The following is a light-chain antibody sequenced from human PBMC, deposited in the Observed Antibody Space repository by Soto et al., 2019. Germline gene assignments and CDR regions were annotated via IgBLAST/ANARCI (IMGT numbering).Light chain of an antibody. J-gene: IGLJ1*01. CDR1: SSDVGGYNY. CDR3: SSYTSSHTCV. V-gene: IGLV2-14*01. CDR2: DVN. Sequence: QSALTQPASVSGSPGQSITISCTGTSSDVGGYNYVSWQQQHPGKAPKLMIFDVNNRPSGVSNRFSGSKSGNTASLTISGLQAEDEADYYCSSYTSSHTCVFGTGTKLTVL.